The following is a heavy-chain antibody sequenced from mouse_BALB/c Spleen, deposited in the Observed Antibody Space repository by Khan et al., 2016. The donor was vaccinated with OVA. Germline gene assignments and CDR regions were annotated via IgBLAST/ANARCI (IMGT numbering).Heavy chain of an antibody. Sequence: VQLQESGAELAKPGASVKMSCKASGYTFTSYWMHWVKQRPGQGLEWIGYINPSTGYTEYNQKFKDKATLSADKSSSTAYMQMSSLTSEDSAVYYSANHGSSAAWFTYWGQGTLVTVSA. CDR2: INPSTGYT. J-gene: IGHJ3*01. V-gene: IGHV1-7*01. CDR1: GYTFTSYW. CDR3: ANHGSSAAWFTY. D-gene: IGHD1-1*01.